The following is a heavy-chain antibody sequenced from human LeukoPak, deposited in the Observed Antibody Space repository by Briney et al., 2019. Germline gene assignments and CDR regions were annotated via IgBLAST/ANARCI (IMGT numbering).Heavy chain of an antibody. Sequence: PGGSLRLSCAASGFTFSSYGMHWVRQAPGKGLEWVAFIRYDGSNKYYADSVKGRFTISRDNSKNTLYLQMNSLRAEDTAVYYCARGAGVWGYQLLRYYYYYYMDVWGKGTTVTVSS. V-gene: IGHV3-30*02. D-gene: IGHD2-2*01. CDR3: ARGAGVWGYQLLRYYYYYYMDV. CDR2: IRYDGSNK. CDR1: GFTFSSYG. J-gene: IGHJ6*03.